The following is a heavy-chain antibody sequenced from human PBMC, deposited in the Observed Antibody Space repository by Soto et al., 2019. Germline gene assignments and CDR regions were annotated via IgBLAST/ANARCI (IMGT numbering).Heavy chain of an antibody. CDR2: ISYGGGTT. CDR1: EFTFSNYA. Sequence: EVQLLESGGGLVQPGGSLRLSCAASEFTFSNYAMSWVRQAPGKGLEWVSAISYGGGTTYYADSVKGRFTTTRDNSKNKLYLQMNSLRAEDTAVYYCAKNPGYYYDSTGYHFDYWGQGTLVTVSS. CDR3: AKNPGYYYDSTGYHFDY. J-gene: IGHJ4*02. D-gene: IGHD3-22*01. V-gene: IGHV3-23*01.